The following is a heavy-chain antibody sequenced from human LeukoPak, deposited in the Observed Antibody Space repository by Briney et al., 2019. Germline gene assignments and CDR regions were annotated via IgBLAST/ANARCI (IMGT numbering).Heavy chain of an antibody. CDR3: AKDPGVVPAHYFDY. V-gene: IGHV3-23*01. CDR2: TGSTGVST. D-gene: IGHD2-2*01. Sequence: LGGSLRLSCAASGFTFSSYAMNWVRQAPGKGLGWVSGTGSTGVSTFYADSVKGRFTVSRDNSKSTLSLQMNSLRAEDTAVYYCAKDPGVVPAHYFDYWGQGTLVTVSS. J-gene: IGHJ4*02. CDR1: GFTFSSYA.